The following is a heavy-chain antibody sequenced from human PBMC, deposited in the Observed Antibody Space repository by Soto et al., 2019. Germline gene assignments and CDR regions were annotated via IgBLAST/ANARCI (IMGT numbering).Heavy chain of an antibody. J-gene: IGHJ4*02. Sequence: ASGKVSCKASGYTFTSNAISWVRQAPGQGLEWMGWISAYNGNTNYAQKLQGRVTMTTDTSTSTAYMELRSLRSDDTAVYYCARVGSGWYNLPYYFDYWGQGTLVTVSS. CDR3: ARVGSGWYNLPYYFDY. CDR2: ISAYNGNT. CDR1: GYTFTSNA. V-gene: IGHV1-18*01. D-gene: IGHD6-19*01.